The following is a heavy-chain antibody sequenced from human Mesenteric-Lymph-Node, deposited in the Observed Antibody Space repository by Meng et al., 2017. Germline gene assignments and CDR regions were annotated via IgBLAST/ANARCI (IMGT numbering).Heavy chain of an antibody. CDR3: AKDTVTTIWRGGFDI. J-gene: IGHJ3*02. D-gene: IGHD4-17*01. CDR1: GFTFSSYE. V-gene: IGHV3-48*03. CDR2: ISSSGSTI. Sequence: GGSLRLSCAASGFTFSSYEMNWVRQAPGKGLEWVSYISSSGSTIYYADSVKGRFTISRDNAKNSLYLQMNSLRAEDTAIYYCAKDTVTTIWRGGFDIWGQGTKVTVSS.